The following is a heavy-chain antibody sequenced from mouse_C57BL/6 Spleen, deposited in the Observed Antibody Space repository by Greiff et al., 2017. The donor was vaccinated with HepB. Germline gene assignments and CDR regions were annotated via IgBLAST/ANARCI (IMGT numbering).Heavy chain of an antibody. J-gene: IGHJ2*01. CDR3: ARRPYYFDY. CDR1: GFTFSSYT. Sequence: DVKLVESGGGLVKPGGSLKLSCAASGFTFSSYTMSWVRQTPEKRLEWVATISGGGGNTYYPDSVKGRFTISRDNAKNTLYLQMSSLRSEDTALYYCARRPYYFDYWGQGTTLTVSS. V-gene: IGHV5-9*01. CDR2: ISGGGGNT.